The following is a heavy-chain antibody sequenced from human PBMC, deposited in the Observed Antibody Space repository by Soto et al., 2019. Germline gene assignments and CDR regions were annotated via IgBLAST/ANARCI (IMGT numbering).Heavy chain of an antibody. V-gene: IGHV4-59*08. CDR2: IYDSGST. D-gene: IGHD2-21*01. Sequence: QVQLQESGPGLVKPSETLSLTCTVSGGSIISYYWSWIRQPPGKGLEWIGYIYDSGSTNYNPSLKSRVTISVDKYRNQFSLKLSSVTAADTAVYQCARRGAEGEIRHSMDVWGKGTTVTVSS. CDR1: GGSIISYY. J-gene: IGHJ6*03. CDR3: ARRGAEGEIRHSMDV.